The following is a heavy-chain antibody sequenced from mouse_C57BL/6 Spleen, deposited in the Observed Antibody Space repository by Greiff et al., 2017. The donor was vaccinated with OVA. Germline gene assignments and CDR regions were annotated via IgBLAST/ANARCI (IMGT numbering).Heavy chain of an antibody. V-gene: IGHV5-4*01. J-gene: IGHJ4*01. CDR2: ISDGGSYT. D-gene: IGHD2-1*01. CDR3: AREDYGNKDYAMDY. Sequence: EVNLVESGGGLVKPGGSLKLSCAASGFTFSSYAMSWVRQTPEKRLEWVATISDGGSYTYYPDNVKGRFTISRDNAKNNLYLQMSHLKSEDTAMYYCAREDYGNKDYAMDYWGQGTSVTVSS. CDR1: GFTFSSYA.